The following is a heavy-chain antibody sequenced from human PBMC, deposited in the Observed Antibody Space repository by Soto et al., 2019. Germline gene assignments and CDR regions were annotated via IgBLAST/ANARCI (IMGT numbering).Heavy chain of an antibody. CDR2: IYYSGST. J-gene: IGHJ5*02. V-gene: IGHV4-30-4*01. Sequence: SETLSLTCTVSGGSISSGDYYWSWIRQPPGKGLEWIGYIYYSGSTYYNPSLKSRVTISVDTSKNQFSLKLSSVTAADTAVYYCARALGSLWFDPWGQGTLVTVSS. D-gene: IGHD2-15*01. CDR1: GGSISSGDYY. CDR3: ARALGSLWFDP.